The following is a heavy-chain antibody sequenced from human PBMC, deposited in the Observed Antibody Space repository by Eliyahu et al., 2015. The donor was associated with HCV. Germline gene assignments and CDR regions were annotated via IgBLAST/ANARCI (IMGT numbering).Heavy chain of an antibody. J-gene: IGHJ4*02. D-gene: IGHD3-22*01. CDR1: GFTFSSHG. Sequence: QVQLVESGGGXVQPGTSLRLSCAASGFTFSSHGMHWXRQAPGKGLXWVAVIWFDGSYKYYGDSVQGRFTISRDYSKNTLYLQMSSLRAEDTAVYYCARSDNSGYFIFDYWGQGTLVTVSS. CDR3: ARSDNSGYFIFDY. CDR2: IWFDGSYK. V-gene: IGHV3-33*01.